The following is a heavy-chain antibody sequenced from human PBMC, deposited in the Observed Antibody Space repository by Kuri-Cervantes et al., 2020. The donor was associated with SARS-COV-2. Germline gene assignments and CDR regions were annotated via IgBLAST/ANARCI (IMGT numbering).Heavy chain of an antibody. Sequence: GESLKISCAAAGFSFSTYWMNWVRKAPGKGLEWVANIKQNDTEYYYVDSVRGRFTISRDNAKNSMYLQVNSLRAEDTAIYYCVRGTEDYSGAGSFFVSWGQGTPVTVSS. CDR3: VRGTEDYSGAGSFFVS. J-gene: IGHJ5*02. CDR1: GFSFSTYW. CDR2: IKQNDTEY. D-gene: IGHD4-11*01. V-gene: IGHV3-7*03.